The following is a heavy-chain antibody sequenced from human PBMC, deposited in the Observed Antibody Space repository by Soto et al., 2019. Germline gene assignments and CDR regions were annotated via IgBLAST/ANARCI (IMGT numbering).Heavy chain of an antibody. CDR1: GGSINSGDYY. CDR2: IYYTGRT. J-gene: IGHJ5*02. D-gene: IGHD6-13*01. V-gene: IGHV4-30-4*02. CDR3: ARGSPLSGYSSGWYWFDP. Sequence: SETLSLTCTVSGGSINSGDYYWIWIRQPPGKGLEWIGYIYYTGRTYYNPSLKSRLTISVDTSKNQFSLKLKSVTAADTATYYCARGSPLSGYSSGWYWFDPWGQGTLVTVSS.